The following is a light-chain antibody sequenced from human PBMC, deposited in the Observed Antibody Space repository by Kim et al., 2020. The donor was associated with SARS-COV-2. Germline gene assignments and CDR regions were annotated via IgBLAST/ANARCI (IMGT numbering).Light chain of an antibody. CDR3: RSYDSSNWV. J-gene: IGLJ3*02. CDR2: EDN. V-gene: IGLV6-57*04. Sequence: FMLTQPHSVSESPGKTVTISCTRSSGSIASNYVQWYQQRPGSAPTTVIYEDNQRPSGVPDRFSGSIDSSSNSASLTISGLKTEDEADYYCRSYDSSNWVFGGGTQLTVL. CDR1: SGSIASNY.